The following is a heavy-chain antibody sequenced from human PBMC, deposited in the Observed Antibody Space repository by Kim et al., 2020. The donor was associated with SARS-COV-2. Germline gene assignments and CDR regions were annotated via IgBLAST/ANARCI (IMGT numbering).Heavy chain of an antibody. V-gene: IGHV3-53*01. J-gene: IGHJ3*02. CDR2: IYGDGKT. Sequence: GGSLRLSCAASGFIVSSEYMTWVRQAPGKGLEWVSVIYGDGKTYYAESVKGRFTISRDNSKNTLYLQMSSLRAEDTAVYYCGCPSSSLYYGGFDIWGQGTLVTVSS. D-gene: IGHD3-22*01. CDR3: GCPSSSLYYGGFDI. CDR1: GFIVSSEY.